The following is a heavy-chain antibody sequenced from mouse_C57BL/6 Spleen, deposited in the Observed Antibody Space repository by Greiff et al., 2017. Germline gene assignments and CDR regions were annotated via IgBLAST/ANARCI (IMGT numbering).Heavy chain of an antibody. CDR1: GYSFTGYY. J-gene: IGHJ4*01. D-gene: IGHD1-1*01. CDR2: INPSTGGT. V-gene: IGHV1-42*01. Sequence: EVQLQQSGPELVKPGASVKISCKASGYSFTGYYMNWVKQSPEKSLEWIGEINPSTGGTTYNQKFKAKATLTVDKSSSTAYMQLKSLTSEDSAVXYCARLPYYYGSSPYYAMDYWGQGTSVTVSS. CDR3: ARLPYYYGSSPYYAMDY.